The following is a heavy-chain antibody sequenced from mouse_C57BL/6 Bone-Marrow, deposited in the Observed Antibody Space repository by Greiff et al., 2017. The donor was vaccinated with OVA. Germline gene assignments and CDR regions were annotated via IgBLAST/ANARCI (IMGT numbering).Heavy chain of an antibody. CDR1: GFNIKDDY. J-gene: IGHJ2*01. D-gene: IGHD2-2*01. CDR2: IDPENGDT. V-gene: IGHV14-4*01. Sequence: EVQVVESGAELVRPGASVKLSCTASGFNIKDDYMHWVKQRPEQGLEWIGWIDPENGDTEYASKFQGKATITADTSSNTAYLQLSSLTSEDTAVYYCTGNGYGGNYYFDYWGQGTTLTVSS. CDR3: TGNGYGGNYYFDY.